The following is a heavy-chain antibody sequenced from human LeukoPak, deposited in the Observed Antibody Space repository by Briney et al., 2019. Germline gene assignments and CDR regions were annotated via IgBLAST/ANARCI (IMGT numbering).Heavy chain of an antibody. J-gene: IGHJ4*02. Sequence: PGGSLRLSCAASGFTFSSYAMSWVRQAPGKGLEWVSAISGSGGSTYYADSVKGRFTISRDNSKNTLYLQMNSLRAEDTAVYYCAKDSVRYSSGWYFDDYWGQGTLVTVSS. CDR1: GFTFSSYA. CDR2: ISGSGGST. CDR3: AKDSVRYSSGWYFDDY. V-gene: IGHV3-23*01. D-gene: IGHD6-19*01.